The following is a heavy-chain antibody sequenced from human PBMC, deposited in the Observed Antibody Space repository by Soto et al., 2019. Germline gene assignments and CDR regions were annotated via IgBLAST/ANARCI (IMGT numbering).Heavy chain of an antibody. J-gene: IGHJ3*02. V-gene: IGHV4-30-4*01. D-gene: IGHD2-8*02. Sequence: SETLSLTCTVSGGPVRDAYSYWTWIRQPPGKGLEWMGYLSYTGSTYYNPSLRNRASISVDESSNHLSLRLSSVTAADTAVYYCARELEGGVFDIWGRGTLFTVSS. CDR3: ARELEGGVFDI. CDR1: GGPVRDAYSY. CDR2: LSYTGST.